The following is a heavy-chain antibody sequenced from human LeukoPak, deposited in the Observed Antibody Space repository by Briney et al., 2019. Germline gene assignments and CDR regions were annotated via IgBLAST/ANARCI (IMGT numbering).Heavy chain of an antibody. Sequence: SQTLRLTCAISGDSVSSNSAAWNWIRQSPSRGLEWLGRTYYRSKWYNDYAVAVRSPIAISPDTSKNQFSLQLNSVTPEDTAVYYCAREGPMSGNNPTFDYWAQGALVTVSS. V-gene: IGHV6-1*01. J-gene: IGHJ4*02. D-gene: IGHD1-14*01. CDR2: TYYRSKWYN. CDR3: AREGPMSGNNPTFDY. CDR1: GDSVSSNSAA.